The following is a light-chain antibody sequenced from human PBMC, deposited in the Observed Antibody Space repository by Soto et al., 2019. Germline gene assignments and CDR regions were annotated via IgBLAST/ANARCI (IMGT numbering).Light chain of an antibody. CDR3: QQYNKWPSLT. Sequence: EIVMTQSPATLSVSPGERATLSCRASQSVSSNLAWYQQKPGQAPRLLIYGASTRATGIPARFSGSGSGTEFTLTISSLQSEHFAVYYCQQYNKWPSLTFGGGTKVEIK. CDR2: GAS. J-gene: IGKJ4*01. V-gene: IGKV3-15*01. CDR1: QSVSSN.